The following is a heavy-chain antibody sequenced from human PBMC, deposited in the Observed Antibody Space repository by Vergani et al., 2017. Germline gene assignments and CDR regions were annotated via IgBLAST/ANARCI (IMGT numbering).Heavy chain of an antibody. CDR1: EYSFGNYW. D-gene: IGHD1-1*01. J-gene: IGHJ4*02. CDR3: ARHTTYTDS. CDR2: IYPADSDT. V-gene: IGHV5-51*01. Sequence: EVELVQFGPEMRKPGESLKIPCKGSEYSFGNYWIGWVRQMPGKGLEWMGLIYPADSDTRYSPSFQGQVTISADKSISTAFLQWDSLKASDTALYYCARHTTYTDSWGQGTLVTVSS.